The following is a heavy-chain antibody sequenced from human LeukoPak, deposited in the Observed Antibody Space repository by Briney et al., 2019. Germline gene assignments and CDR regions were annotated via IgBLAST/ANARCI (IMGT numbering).Heavy chain of an antibody. CDR1: GFTFSSYS. Sequence: GGSLRLSCAASGFTFSSYSMNWVRQAPGKGLEWVSSISSSSSYIYYADSVKGRFTISRDNAKNSLYLQMNSLRAEDTAVYYCARGCSSTSCPPDYWGRGTLVTVSS. J-gene: IGHJ4*02. V-gene: IGHV3-21*01. CDR3: ARGCSSTSCPPDY. CDR2: ISSSSSYI. D-gene: IGHD2-2*01.